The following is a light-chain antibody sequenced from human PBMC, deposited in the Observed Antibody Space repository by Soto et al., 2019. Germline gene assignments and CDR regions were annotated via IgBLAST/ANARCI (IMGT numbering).Light chain of an antibody. CDR2: AES. CDR3: PRYGS. CDR1: YRIRNY. J-gene: IGKJ5*01. Sequence: DTQMTQSPYSLSRSXGDGVNISCRASYRIRNYLNSCQQTPGKAPRLLINAESSLQSGVPTRFSGGGSGTDFKVDTDRLAPEDFEVYGCPRYGSFGQGTRLEIK. V-gene: IGKV1-39*01.